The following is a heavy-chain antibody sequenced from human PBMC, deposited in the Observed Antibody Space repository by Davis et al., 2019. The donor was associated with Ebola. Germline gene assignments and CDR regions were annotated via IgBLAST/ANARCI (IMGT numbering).Heavy chain of an antibody. CDR3: AKFYSLVGATTDAFDI. V-gene: IGHV3-30*02. D-gene: IGHD1-26*01. J-gene: IGHJ3*02. Sequence: GESLRISCAASGFTFSSYGMHWVRQAPGKGLEWVAFITEDGTNKYYGESVKGRFTISRDNSKNTLYLQMTSLRRDDTAVYYCAKFYSLVGATTDAFDIWGQGTMVTVSS. CDR1: GFTFSSYG. CDR2: ITEDGTNK.